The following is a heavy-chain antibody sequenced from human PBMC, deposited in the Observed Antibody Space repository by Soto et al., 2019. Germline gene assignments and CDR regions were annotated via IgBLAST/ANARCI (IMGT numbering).Heavy chain of an antibody. CDR3: ARQKQWLPHYYYYGMDV. J-gene: IGHJ6*02. D-gene: IGHD6-19*01. CDR2: ISAYNGNT. Sequence: GASVKVSCKASGGTFSTYAIGWVRRAPGQGLEWMGWISAYNGNTNYAQKLQGRVTMTTDTSTGTAYMELRSLRSDDTAVYYCARQKQWLPHYYYYGMDVWGQGTTVTVSS. CDR1: GGTFSTYA. V-gene: IGHV1-18*01.